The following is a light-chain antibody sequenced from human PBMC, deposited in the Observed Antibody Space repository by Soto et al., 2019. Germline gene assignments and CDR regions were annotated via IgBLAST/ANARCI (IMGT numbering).Light chain of an antibody. V-gene: IGKV3-15*01. Sequence: EVVMTQSPATLSVSPGERVTLSCRASQSVRSNLAWYQQKPGQSPRLLIYGASTRATGIPARFSGSESGTDFTLSISRLEPDDFVVYYCQQYGSSPFTFGQGTRLEIK. CDR3: QQYGSSPFT. CDR1: QSVRSN. J-gene: IGKJ5*01. CDR2: GAS.